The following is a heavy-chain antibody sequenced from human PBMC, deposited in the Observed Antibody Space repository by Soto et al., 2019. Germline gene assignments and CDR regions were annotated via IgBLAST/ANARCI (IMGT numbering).Heavy chain of an antibody. CDR3: ARAVGYRLIDY. J-gene: IGHJ4*02. V-gene: IGHV1-18*01. CDR1: GYTFTSYG. D-gene: IGHD5-18*01. CDR2: ISAYKGNT. Sequence: QVQLVQSGAEVKKPGASVKVSCKASGYTFTSYGISWVRQAPGQGLEWMGWISAYKGNTNYAQKLQARVTMTTDTSTSTAYMELSSLRSDDTAQYSCARAVGYRLIDYWGQRHLVTVSS.